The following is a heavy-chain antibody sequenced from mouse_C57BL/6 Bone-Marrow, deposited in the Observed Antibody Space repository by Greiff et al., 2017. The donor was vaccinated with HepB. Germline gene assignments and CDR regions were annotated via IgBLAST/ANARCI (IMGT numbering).Heavy chain of an antibody. CDR1: GYAFSSSW. CDR3: AGSSPYYFDY. D-gene: IGHD1-1*01. V-gene: IGHV1-82*01. CDR2: IYPGDGDT. J-gene: IGHJ2*01. Sequence: VQLQQSGPELVKPGASVKISCKASGYAFSSSWMNWVKQRPGKGLEWIGRIYPGDGDTNYNGKFKGKATLTADKSSSTAYMQLSSLTSEDTAVYYCAGSSPYYFDYWGQGTTLTVSS.